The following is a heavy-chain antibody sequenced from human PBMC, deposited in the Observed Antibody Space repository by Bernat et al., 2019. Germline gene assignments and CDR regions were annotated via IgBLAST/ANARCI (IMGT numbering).Heavy chain of an antibody. Sequence: EVQLLESGGGLVQPGGSLRLSCAVSGFTFNNYWMLWVRQAPGKGLVWVSRINSDGTGTSYADSVKGRFTISRDNAKNTLYLQMNSLRAEDTAVYYCTRDQGGGSSDYWGRGTLVTVSS. CDR3: TRDQGGGSSDY. D-gene: IGHD2-15*01. J-gene: IGHJ4*02. CDR2: INSDGTGT. CDR1: GFTFNNYW. V-gene: IGHV3-74*01.